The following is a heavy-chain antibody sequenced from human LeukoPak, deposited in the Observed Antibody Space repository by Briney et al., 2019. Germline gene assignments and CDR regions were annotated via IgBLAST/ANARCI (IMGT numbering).Heavy chain of an antibody. V-gene: IGHV1-3*03. CDR1: GYTFTSYA. J-gene: IGHJ4*02. D-gene: IGHD3-22*01. Sequence: ASVKVSCKASGYTFTSYAMHWVRQAPGQRLEWMGWINAGNGNTKYSQEFQGRVTITRDTSASTAYMELSSLRSEDMAVYYCARANYYDSSGXYYFDYXXQGTLVTVXS. CDR2: INAGNGNT. CDR3: ARANYYDSSGXYYFDY.